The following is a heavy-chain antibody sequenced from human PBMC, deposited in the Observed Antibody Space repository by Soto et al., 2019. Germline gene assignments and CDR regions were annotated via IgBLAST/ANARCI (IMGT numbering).Heavy chain of an antibody. CDR1: GGTFSSYA. D-gene: IGHD6-13*01. V-gene: IGHV1-69*13. J-gene: IGHJ5*02. CDR2: IIPIFGTA. CDR3: ARAPRRYSSSWSADDP. Sequence: ASVKVSCKASGGTFSSYAISWVRQAPGQGLEWMGGIIPIFGTANYAQKFQGRVTITADESTSTAYMELSSLRSEDTAVYYCARAPRRYSSSWSADDPWGQGTLVTVSS.